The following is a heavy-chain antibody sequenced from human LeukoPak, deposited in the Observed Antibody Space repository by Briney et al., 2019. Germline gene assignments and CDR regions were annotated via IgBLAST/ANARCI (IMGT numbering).Heavy chain of an antibody. D-gene: IGHD2-15*01. Sequence: SVKVSCKASGGTFSNYAISWVRQAPGQGLEWMGGIIPIFGTANYAQKFRGRVTITADKSTRTAYMELSSLRSEDTAVDYCATGGGLDAFDIWGQGTMVTVSS. CDR3: ATGGGLDAFDI. V-gene: IGHV1-69*06. CDR1: GGTFSNYA. J-gene: IGHJ3*02. CDR2: IIPIFGTA.